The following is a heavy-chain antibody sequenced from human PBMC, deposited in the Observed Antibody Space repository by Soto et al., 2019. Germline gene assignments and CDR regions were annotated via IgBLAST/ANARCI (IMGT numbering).Heavy chain of an antibody. CDR2: INPSGGST. D-gene: IGHD6-19*01. Sequence: QVQLVQSGAEVKKPGASMKVSCKASGYTFTRYYVHCVRQAPGQGLEWMGMINPSGGSTSYAQKFKGRVTMTRDTSTSTVYMELSSVSSEDTAVYYCARDRGSGWYGADYWGQGPLVTVSS. V-gene: IGHV1-46*01. J-gene: IGHJ4*02. CDR3: ARDRGSGWYGADY. CDR1: GYTFTRYY.